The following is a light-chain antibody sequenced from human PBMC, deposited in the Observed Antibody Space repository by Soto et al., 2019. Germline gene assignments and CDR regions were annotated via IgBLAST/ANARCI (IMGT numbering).Light chain of an antibody. CDR3: QQRSSWT. Sequence: EIVLTQSPATLSLSPGERATLSCRASQSVSSFLGWYQQKPGQAPRLLIYDASTRATGIPPRFSGSWSGTDFTLTIRSLEPEDFAVYYCQQRSSWTFGKGTKVEIK. V-gene: IGKV3-11*01. CDR1: QSVSSF. J-gene: IGKJ1*01. CDR2: DAS.